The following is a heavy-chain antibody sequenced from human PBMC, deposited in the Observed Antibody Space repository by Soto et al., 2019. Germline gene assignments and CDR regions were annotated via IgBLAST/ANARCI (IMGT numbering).Heavy chain of an antibody. CDR1: GFSLSTSGVG. CDR2: IYWDDDK. V-gene: IGHV2-5*02. J-gene: IGHJ5*02. CDR3: AHSTHHDFWSGGFDP. Sequence: QITLKESGPPLVKPTQTLTLTCTFTGFSLSTSGVGVGWIRQPPGKALEWLALIYWDDDKRYSPSLKSRLTITKDNSKNQVVLTMTNMDPVDTATYYCAHSTHHDFWSGGFDPWGQGTLVTVSS. D-gene: IGHD3-3*01.